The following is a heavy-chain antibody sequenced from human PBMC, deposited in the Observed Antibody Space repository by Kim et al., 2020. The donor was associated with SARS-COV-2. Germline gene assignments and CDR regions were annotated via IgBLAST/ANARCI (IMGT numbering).Heavy chain of an antibody. J-gene: IGHJ4*02. D-gene: IGHD1-26*01. V-gene: IGHV1-46*01. CDR3: ARVGNRWADY. CDR1: GYTFSSYF. Sequence: ASVKVSCKASGYTFSSYFIHWVRQAPGQGLEWMGLINPRGESTTYAQKFQGRLTMTRDTSTSTVYMYLSSLTFEDAAVFYCARVGNRWADYWGQGTLVTVSS. CDR2: INPRGEST.